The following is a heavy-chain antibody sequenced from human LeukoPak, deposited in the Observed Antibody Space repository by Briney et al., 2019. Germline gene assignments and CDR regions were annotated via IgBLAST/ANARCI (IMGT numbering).Heavy chain of an antibody. CDR3: ARLRDEGYSYGSLDY. V-gene: IGHV4-39*01. Sequence: PSETLSLTCTVSVGSISSSYYYWGWIRQPPGKGLEWLGSVYYSGSTDYNPTLKSRVNISVEISKQEVSLKLRAVTAADTAVYFCARLRDEGYSYGSLDYWGEGILVTVSS. D-gene: IGHD5-18*01. CDR2: VYYSGST. J-gene: IGHJ4*02. CDR1: VGSISSSYYY.